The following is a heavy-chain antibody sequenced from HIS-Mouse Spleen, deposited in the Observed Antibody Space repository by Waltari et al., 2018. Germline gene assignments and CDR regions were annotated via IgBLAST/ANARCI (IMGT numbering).Heavy chain of an antibody. CDR3: ARRRSYFDY. V-gene: IGHV3-30-3*01. CDR1: GFTVSSYA. CDR2: ISYDGSNK. J-gene: IGHJ4*02. Sequence: VQLVESGGGVVQPGRPLRLPCAASGFTVSSYAMHWVRQAPGKGLEWVAVISYDGSNKYYADSVKGRFTISRDNSKNTLYLQMNSLRAEDTAVYYCARRRSYFDYWGQGTLVTVSS.